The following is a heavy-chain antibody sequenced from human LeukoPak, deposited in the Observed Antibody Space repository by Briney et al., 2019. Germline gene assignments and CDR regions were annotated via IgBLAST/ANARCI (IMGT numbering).Heavy chain of an antibody. J-gene: IGHJ3*02. V-gene: IGHV3-23*01. CDR1: GFTFSSYA. CDR2: ISGTGGST. CDR3: ARQNQQLAAFDI. Sequence: GGSLRLSCAASGFTFSSYAMSWVRQAPGKGLEWVSAISGTGGSTYYADSVKGRFTISRDNSKNTLYLQMNSLRAEDTAVYYCARQNQQLAAFDIWGQGTMVTVSS. D-gene: IGHD6-13*01.